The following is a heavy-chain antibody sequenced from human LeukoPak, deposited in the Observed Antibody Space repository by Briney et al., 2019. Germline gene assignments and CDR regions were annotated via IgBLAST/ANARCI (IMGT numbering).Heavy chain of an antibody. CDR3: ARQYRDFYGSGSYAGMDV. Sequence: SETLPLTCTVSGGSISSSNYYWGWIRQPPGKGPEWIGSMYHSGSTYYNPPLKSRLTISVDTSKNQFSLKLSSVTAAATAVYCCARQYRDFYGSGSYAGMDVWGKGTTVTVSS. J-gene: IGHJ6*04. D-gene: IGHD3-10*01. V-gene: IGHV4-39*01. CDR1: GGSISSSNYY. CDR2: MYHSGST.